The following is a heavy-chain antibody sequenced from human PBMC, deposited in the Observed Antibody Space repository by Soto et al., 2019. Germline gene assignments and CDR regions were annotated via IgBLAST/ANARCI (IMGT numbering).Heavy chain of an antibody. V-gene: IGHV1-2*02. J-gene: IGHJ3*02. D-gene: IGHD5-18*01. CDR2: INPNSGGT. Sequence: ASVKVSCKASGYTFTGYYMRWVRQAPGQGLEWMGWINPNSGGTNYAQKFQGRVTMTRDTSISTAYMELSRLRSDDTAVYYCAREPIGVNTATGLGPYAFDIWGQGTMVT. CDR3: AREPIGVNTATGLGPYAFDI. CDR1: GYTFTGYY.